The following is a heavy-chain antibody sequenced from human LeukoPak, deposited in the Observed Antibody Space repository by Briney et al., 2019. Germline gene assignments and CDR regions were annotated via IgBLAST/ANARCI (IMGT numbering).Heavy chain of an antibody. CDR3: ATHGSGSPQRLYNWFDP. D-gene: IGHD3-10*01. CDR2: IRYDGSNK. CDR1: GFTFSSYG. Sequence: GGSLRLSCAASGFTFSSYGMHWVRQAPGKGLEWVAFIRYDGSNKYYADSVKGRFTISRDNSKNTLYLQMNSLRAEDTAVYYCATHGSGSPQRLYNWFDPWGQGTLVTVSS. V-gene: IGHV3-30*02. J-gene: IGHJ5*02.